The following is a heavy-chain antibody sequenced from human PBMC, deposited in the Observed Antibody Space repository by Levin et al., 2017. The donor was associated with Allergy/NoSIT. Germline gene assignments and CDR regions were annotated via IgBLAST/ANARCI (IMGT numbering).Heavy chain of an antibody. CDR2: ISSNGGST. V-gene: IGHV3-64D*06. CDR3: VKEMTVYDILTGYCFDY. J-gene: IGHJ4*02. CDR1: GFTFSSYA. Sequence: ASVKVSCSASGFTFSSYAMHWVRQAPGKGLEYVSAISSNGGSTYYADSVKGRFTISRDNSKNTLYLQMSSLRAEDTAVYYCVKEMTVYDILTGYCFDYWGQGTLVTVSS. D-gene: IGHD3-9*01.